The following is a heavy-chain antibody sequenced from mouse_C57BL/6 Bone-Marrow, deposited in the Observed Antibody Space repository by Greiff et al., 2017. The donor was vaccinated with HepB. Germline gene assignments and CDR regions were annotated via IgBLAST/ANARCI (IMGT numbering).Heavy chain of an antibody. CDR2: IDPENGDT. CDR3: TTPTAPEDY. J-gene: IGHJ2*01. Sequence: EVQLQQSGAELVRPGASVKLSCTASGFNIKDDYMHWVKQRPEQGLEWIGWIDPENGDTEYASKFQGKATITADTSSNTAYLQLSSLTSEDTAVYYCTTPTAPEDYWGQGTTLTVSS. CDR1: GFNIKDDY. V-gene: IGHV14-4*01. D-gene: IGHD1-2*01.